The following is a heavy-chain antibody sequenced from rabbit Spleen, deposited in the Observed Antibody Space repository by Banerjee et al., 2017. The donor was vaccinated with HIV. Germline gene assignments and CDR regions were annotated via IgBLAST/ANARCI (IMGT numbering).Heavy chain of an antibody. CDR3: ARDLASVVGWNFNL. V-gene: IGHV1S45*01. CDR2: INTYTGKP. CDR1: GFSFSDRDV. J-gene: IGHJ4*01. D-gene: IGHD3-1*01. Sequence: QQHLVESGGGLVKPGASLTLTCTASGFSFSDRDVMCWVRQAPGKGLQWIACINTYTGKPVYATWPKGRFTISRTSSTTVTLQMTSLTAADTATYFCARDLASVVGWNFNLWGPGTLVTVS.